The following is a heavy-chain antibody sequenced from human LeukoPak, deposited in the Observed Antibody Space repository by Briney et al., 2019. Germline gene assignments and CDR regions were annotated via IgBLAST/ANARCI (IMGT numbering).Heavy chain of an antibody. CDR1: GGSINTSY. CDR2: VYNTGKI. V-gene: IGHV4-4*07. D-gene: IGHD3-10*01. Sequence: SETLSLTCTVSGGSINTSYWSWIRLPAGKGLEWIGRVYNTGKIDYNPSLRSRVTMSADTSKRQISLRLRPVTAADTAVYYCATKHLWSDGFDIWGQGRMVTVSS. CDR3: ATKHLWSDGFDI. J-gene: IGHJ3*02.